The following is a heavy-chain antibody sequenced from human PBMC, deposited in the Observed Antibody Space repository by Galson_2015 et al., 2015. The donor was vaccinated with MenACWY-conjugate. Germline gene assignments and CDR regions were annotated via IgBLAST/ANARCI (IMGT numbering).Heavy chain of an antibody. Sequence: SLRLSCAASGFTLSGSAMHWVRQASGKGLEWVGRIRSKANSYATAYAASVKGRFTISRDDSKNTAYLQMNSLKTEDTAVYYCTHESQLQGGMDVWGQGTTVTVSS. CDR3: THESQLQGGMDV. D-gene: IGHD2-2*01. V-gene: IGHV3-73*01. CDR1: GFTLSGSA. CDR2: IRSKANSYAT. J-gene: IGHJ6*02.